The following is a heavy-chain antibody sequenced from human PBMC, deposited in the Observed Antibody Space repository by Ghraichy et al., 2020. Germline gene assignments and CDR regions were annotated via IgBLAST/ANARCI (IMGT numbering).Heavy chain of an antibody. CDR3: ARGRRQWLVVRYYYYGMDV. Sequence: SETLSLTCAVYGGSFSGYYWSWIRQPPGKGLEWIGEINHSGSTNYNPSLKSRVTISVDTSKNQFSLKLSSVTAADTAVYYCARGRRQWLVVRYYYYGMDVWGQGTTVTVSS. CDR2: INHSGST. J-gene: IGHJ6*02. V-gene: IGHV4-34*01. D-gene: IGHD6-19*01. CDR1: GGSFSGYY.